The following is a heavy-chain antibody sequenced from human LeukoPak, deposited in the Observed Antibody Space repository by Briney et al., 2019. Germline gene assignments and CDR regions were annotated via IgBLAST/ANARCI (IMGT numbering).Heavy chain of an antibody. CDR2: IKRKIDAGTTT. D-gene: IGHD4-17*01. CDR1: GFTFNNAW. V-gene: IGHV3-15*01. CDR3: TRLGDYQDY. Sequence: GGSLRLSCAASGFTFNNAWMNWVRQAPGKGLEWVGRIKRKIDAGTTTDYAAPVKGRFTISRDDSKNTAYLQMNSLKTEDTAVYYCTRLGDYQDYWGQGTLVTVSS. J-gene: IGHJ4*02.